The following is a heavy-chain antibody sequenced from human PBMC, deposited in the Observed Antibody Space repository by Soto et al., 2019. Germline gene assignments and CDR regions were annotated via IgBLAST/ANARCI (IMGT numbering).Heavy chain of an antibody. CDR3: ARVLTPGIAAAGPSFDY. Sequence: SETLSLTCAVYGGSFSGYYWSWIRQPPGKGLEWIGEINHSGSTNYNPPLKSRVTISVDTSKNQFSLKLSSVTAADTAVYYCARVLTPGIAAAGPSFDYWGQGTLVTVSS. J-gene: IGHJ4*02. CDR2: INHSGST. CDR1: GGSFSGYY. V-gene: IGHV4-34*01. D-gene: IGHD6-13*01.